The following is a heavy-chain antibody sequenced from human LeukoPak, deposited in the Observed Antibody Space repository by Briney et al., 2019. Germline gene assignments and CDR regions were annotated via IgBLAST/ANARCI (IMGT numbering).Heavy chain of an antibody. CDR3: ARDGPSIAAFSYFDY. CDR1: GFILSDFY. V-gene: IGHV3-11*01. J-gene: IGHJ4*02. D-gene: IGHD6-13*01. Sequence: PGGSLRLSCAASGFILSDFYMSWIRQVPGKGLEWVSYISGSGRTIYSADSVKGRFTISRDNAKSSLYLQMNSLRAEDTAVYYCARDGPSIAAFSYFDYWGQGTLATVSS. CDR2: ISGSGRTI.